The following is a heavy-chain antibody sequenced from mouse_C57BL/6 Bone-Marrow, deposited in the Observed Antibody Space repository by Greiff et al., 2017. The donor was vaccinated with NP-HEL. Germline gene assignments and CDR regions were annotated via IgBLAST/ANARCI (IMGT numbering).Heavy chain of an antibody. J-gene: IGHJ3*01. V-gene: IGHV1-81*01. CDR2: IHPTCGNT. CDR1: GYTFTSYG. Sequence: QVQLQQSGAELVRPGASVKLSCKASGYTFTSYGISWVKQRTGQGLEWIGEIHPTCGNTYYNQKFKGKATLTVDKSSSTAYMELRSLTSEDSAVYSCASSGNTNEVDWFAYWGQGTMLTVSA. D-gene: IGHD1-3*01. CDR3: ASSGNTNEVDWFAY.